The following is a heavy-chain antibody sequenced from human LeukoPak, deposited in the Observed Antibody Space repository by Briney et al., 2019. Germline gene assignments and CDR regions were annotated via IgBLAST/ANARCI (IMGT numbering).Heavy chain of an antibody. CDR2: INPNSGGT. J-gene: IGHJ1*01. D-gene: IGHD6-19*01. V-gene: IGHV1-2*02. Sequence: ASVKGSCKASGYTFTDYYLHWVRQAPGQGLECMGWINPNSGGTNFAQKFQGRVTMTRDTSISTAYMDLSRLTSDDTAVYYCARISVAGGYWGESTLVTVSS. CDR1: GYTFTDYY. CDR3: ARISVAGGY.